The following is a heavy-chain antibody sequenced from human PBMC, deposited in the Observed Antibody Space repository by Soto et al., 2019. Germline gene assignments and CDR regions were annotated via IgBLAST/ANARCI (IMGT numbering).Heavy chain of an antibody. Sequence: QVQLVESGGGVVQPGRSLRLSCAASGFTFSSYGMHWVRQAPGKALEWVAVISYDGSNKYYADSVKGRFTISRDNSKNTLYLQMNSLRAEDTAVYYCAKHDYGDPYYWGQGTLVTVSS. D-gene: IGHD4-17*01. J-gene: IGHJ4*02. CDR3: AKHDYGDPYY. CDR1: GFTFSSYG. CDR2: ISYDGSNK. V-gene: IGHV3-30*18.